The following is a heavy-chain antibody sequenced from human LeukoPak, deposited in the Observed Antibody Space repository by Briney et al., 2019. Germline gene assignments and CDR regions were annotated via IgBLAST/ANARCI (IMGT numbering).Heavy chain of an antibody. CDR3: ARDLDSRNDYFDP. D-gene: IGHD1-1*01. CDR2: TSAHNDDT. J-gene: IGHJ4*02. V-gene: IGHV1-18*01. CDR1: GYTFTSYG. Sequence: ASVKVSCKASGYTFTSYGIIWVRQAPGQGLEWMGWTSAHNDDTNYAETLQGRLTMTTDISTSTAYMELTSLRSDDTAVYYCARDLDSRNDYFDPWGQGTLVIVSS.